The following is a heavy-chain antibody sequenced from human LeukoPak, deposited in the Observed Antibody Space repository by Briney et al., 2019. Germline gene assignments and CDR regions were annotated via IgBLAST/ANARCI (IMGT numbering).Heavy chain of an antibody. CDR2: IHYSGST. Sequence: PETLSLTCTVSGGSISSSSYYWGWIRQPPGKGLEWIGSIHYSGSTYYNPSLKSRVTISVDTSKNQFSLKLSSVTAADTAVYYCARHVEQWLPPVYFDYWGQGTLVTVSS. D-gene: IGHD6-19*01. CDR1: GGSISSSSYY. CDR3: ARHVEQWLPPVYFDY. V-gene: IGHV4-39*01. J-gene: IGHJ4*02.